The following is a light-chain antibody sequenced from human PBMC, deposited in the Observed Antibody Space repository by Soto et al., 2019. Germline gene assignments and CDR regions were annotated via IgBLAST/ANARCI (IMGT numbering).Light chain of an antibody. J-gene: IGLJ2*01. CDR2: DVT. V-gene: IGLV2-14*03. CDR3: SSHTSSSAVV. Sequence: QPVLTQPASVSGSPGQSITISCTGTSSDVGGYDYVSWYQRHPGKAPRLMIYDVTNRPSGVSDRFSGSKSGNTASLTISGLQTEDEADYYCSSHTSSSAVVFGGGTKLTVL. CDR1: SSDVGGYDY.